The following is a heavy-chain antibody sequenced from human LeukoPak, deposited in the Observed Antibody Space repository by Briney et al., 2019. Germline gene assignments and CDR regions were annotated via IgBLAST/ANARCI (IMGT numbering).Heavy chain of an antibody. V-gene: IGHV3-23*01. CDR1: GFTLSSYA. CDR2: ITGSGGTT. CDR3: AKSWGYTRPYYNYMDV. J-gene: IGHJ6*03. Sequence: GGSLRLSCAASGFTLSSYAMSWVRQAPGKGLEWVSAITGSGGTTYYAGSVQGRFTISRDNSKNTLSLQMNGLRPEDTAVYYCAKSWGYTRPYYNYMDVWGKGTTVTVSS. D-gene: IGHD3-16*02.